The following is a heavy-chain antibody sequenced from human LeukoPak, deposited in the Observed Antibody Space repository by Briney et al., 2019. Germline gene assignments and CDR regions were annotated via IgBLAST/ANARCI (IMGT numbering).Heavy chain of an antibody. CDR1: GGSFSGYY. Sequence: PSETLSLTCAVYGGSFSGYYWSWIRQPPGKGLEWIGEINHSGSTNYNPSLKSRVTISVDTSKNQFSLKLSSVTAADTAVYYCARGITGTTGNDAFDIWGQGTMVTVSS. D-gene: IGHD1-20*01. CDR3: ARGITGTTGNDAFDI. J-gene: IGHJ3*02. V-gene: IGHV4-34*01. CDR2: INHSGST.